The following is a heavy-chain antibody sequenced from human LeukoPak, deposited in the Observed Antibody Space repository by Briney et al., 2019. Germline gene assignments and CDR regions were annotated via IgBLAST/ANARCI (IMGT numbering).Heavy chain of an antibody. D-gene: IGHD1-26*01. J-gene: IGHJ4*02. Sequence: SVTVSCKASGGTFSIYAISWVRQAPGQGLEWMEGIIPIFGTANYAQKFQGRVTITADESTSTAYMELSSLRSEDTAVYYCASESSGREHFDYWGQGTLVIVSS. CDR1: GGTFSIYA. CDR3: ASESSGREHFDY. CDR2: IIPIFGTA. V-gene: IGHV1-69*13.